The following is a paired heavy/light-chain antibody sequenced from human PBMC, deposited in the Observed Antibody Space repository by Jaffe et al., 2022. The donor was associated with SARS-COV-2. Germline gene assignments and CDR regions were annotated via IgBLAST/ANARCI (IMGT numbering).Light chain of an antibody. V-gene: IGLV2-14*03. CDR2: DVT. Sequence: QSALTQPASVSGSPGQSITISCIGTSSDVGRYKYVSWYQQHPGKAPKLLIYDVTTRPSGVSNRFSGSKSGDTASLTISGLQAEDEADYYCSSYTNSNTRVFGTGTKVTVL. CDR3: SSYTNSNTRV. CDR1: SSDVGRYKY. J-gene: IGLJ1*01.
Heavy chain of an antibody. V-gene: IGHV3-43*01. Sequence: EVQLVESGGVVVQTGGSLRLSCAASGFTFDDYTMHWVRQAPGKGLEWVSLISWDDVTTYYADSVKGRFTISRDNSKNSLYLQMNSLRPEDTALYYCVKEGLRSFDWAYPDYWGQGTLVTVSS. J-gene: IGHJ4*02. CDR3: VKEGLRSFDWAYPDY. CDR1: GFTFDDYT. D-gene: IGHD3-9*01. CDR2: ISWDDVTT.